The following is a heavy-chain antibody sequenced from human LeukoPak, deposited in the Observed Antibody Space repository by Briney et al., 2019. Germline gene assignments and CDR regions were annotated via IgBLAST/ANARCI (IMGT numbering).Heavy chain of an antibody. D-gene: IGHD3-22*01. V-gene: IGHV3-64*01. J-gene: IGHJ4*02. Sequence: PGGSLRLSCAASGFTFSSYAMHRVRQAPGKGLGYVSAISSNGGSTYYANSVKGRFTISRDNSKNTLYLQMGSLRAEDMAVYYCARAFGGYYYGDYWGQGTLVTVSS. CDR2: ISSNGGST. CDR1: GFTFSSYA. CDR3: ARAFGGYYYGDY.